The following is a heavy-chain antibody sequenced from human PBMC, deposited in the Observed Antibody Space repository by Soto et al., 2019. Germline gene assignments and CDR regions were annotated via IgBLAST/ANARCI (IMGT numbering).Heavy chain of an antibody. D-gene: IGHD1-7*01. CDR2: INPSGGST. V-gene: IGHV1-46*03. J-gene: IGHJ6*02. CDR1: GYTFTSCY. CDR3: TRTGTTYYYYGMDV. Sequence: ASVKVSCKASGYTFTSCYMHWVRQAPGQGLEWMGIINPSGGSTSYAQKFQGRVTMTRDTSTSTAYMELSRLRSDDTAVYYCTRTGTTYYYYGMDVWGQGTTVTVSS.